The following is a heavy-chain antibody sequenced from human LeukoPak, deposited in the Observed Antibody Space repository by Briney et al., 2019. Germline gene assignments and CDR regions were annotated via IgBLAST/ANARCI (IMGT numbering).Heavy chain of an antibody. V-gene: IGHV4-59*01. D-gene: IGHD6-6*01. J-gene: IGHJ4*02. CDR3: ARASAARHFDY. CDR1: GGSISSYY. CDR2: IYYSGST. Sequence: PSETLSLTCTVSGGSISSYYWSWIRQPPGKGLERIGYIYYSGSTNYNPSLKSRVTISVDTSKNQFSLKLSSVTAADTAVYYCARASAARHFDYWGQGTLVTVSS.